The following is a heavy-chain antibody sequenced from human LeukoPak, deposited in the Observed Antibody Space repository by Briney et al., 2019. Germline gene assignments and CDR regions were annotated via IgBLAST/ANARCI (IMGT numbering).Heavy chain of an antibody. CDR2: ISPDGSST. Sequence: GGSLRLSCAGSGLTFRTYWMHWVPHGPGKGLVWVSRISPDGSSTSYAHSVKGRFTISRDNADNTLYLQMNGLRVEDTAVYYCARSVSGNYGRFDYWVQGTLVTVSS. CDR1: GLTFRTYW. CDR3: ARSVSGNYGRFDY. V-gene: IGHV3-74*01. D-gene: IGHD1-26*01. J-gene: IGHJ4*02.